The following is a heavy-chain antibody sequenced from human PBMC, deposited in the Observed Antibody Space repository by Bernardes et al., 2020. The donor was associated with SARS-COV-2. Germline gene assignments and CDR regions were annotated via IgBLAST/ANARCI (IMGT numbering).Heavy chain of an antibody. Sequence: ASVKVSCKVSGYTLTELSMHWVRQAPGKGLEWMGGFDPEDGTTIYAQKFQGRVTMTEDTSTDTAYMELSSLRSEDTAVYYCATSTPFCSSSSCYITWFDPWGQGTLVTVSS. D-gene: IGHD2-2*02. V-gene: IGHV1-24*01. CDR2: FDPEDGTT. CDR3: ATSTPFCSSSSCYITWFDP. CDR1: GYTLTELS. J-gene: IGHJ5*02.